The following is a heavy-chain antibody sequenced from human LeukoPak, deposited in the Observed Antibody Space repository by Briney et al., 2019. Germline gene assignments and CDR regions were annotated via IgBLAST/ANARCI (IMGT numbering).Heavy chain of an antibody. Sequence: PSETLSLTCTVSGGSISSGGYYWSWIRQHPGKGLEWIGYIYYSGSTYYNPSLKSRVTISVDTSKNQFSLKLSSVTAADTAVYYCARDVVVTGGAFDIWGQGTMVTVSS. CDR2: IYYSGST. V-gene: IGHV4-31*03. D-gene: IGHD4-23*01. J-gene: IGHJ3*02. CDR1: GGSISSGGYY. CDR3: ARDVVVTGGAFDI.